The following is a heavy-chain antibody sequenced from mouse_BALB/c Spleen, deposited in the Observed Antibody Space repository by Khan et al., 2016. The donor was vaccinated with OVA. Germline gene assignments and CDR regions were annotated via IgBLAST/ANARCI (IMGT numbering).Heavy chain of an antibody. CDR3: ARGYWYFDV. CDR1: GYTFTNYG. D-gene: IGHD2-2*01. V-gene: IGHV9-3-1*01. CDR2: INTYTGEP. J-gene: IGHJ1*01. Sequence: QIQLVQSGPELKKPGETVKISCKASGYTFTNYGMNWVKQPPGKGLKWMGWINTYTGEPTYVDDFKGRFAFSLDTSASTAYLQINNLKNEDTATYFCARGYWYFDVWGAGTTVTVSS.